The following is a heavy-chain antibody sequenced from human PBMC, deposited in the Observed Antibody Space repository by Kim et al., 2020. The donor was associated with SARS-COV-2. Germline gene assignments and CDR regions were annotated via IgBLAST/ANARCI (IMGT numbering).Heavy chain of an antibody. CDR1: GLTFSSYD. D-gene: IGHD1-26*01. CDR3: ARGGCGSYFCYFDL. V-gene: IGHV3-13*01. J-gene: IGHJ2*01. Sequence: GGSLRLSCAAYGLTFSSYDMHWVRQATGKGLEWVSTIGTTGDTYYPGSVKGRFTISRENAKNSLYLQMNSLRAGDTAVYYCARGGCGSYFCYFDLWGRGTLLPVSS. CDR2: IGTTGDT.